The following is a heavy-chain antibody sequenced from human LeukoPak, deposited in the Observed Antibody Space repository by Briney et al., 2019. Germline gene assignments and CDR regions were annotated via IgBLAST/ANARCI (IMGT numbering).Heavy chain of an antibody. J-gene: IGHJ3*02. Sequence: PSENLSFTCTVSGGSISSYNWSWIRQRPGKGLEWIGYIYYSRSTNYNPSPKSRVTISVDPYKNQFSLKLCSVTAADTAVYYCARGVAVAGTLVAFDIWGQGTMVTVSS. CDR1: GGSISSYN. CDR2: IYYSRST. D-gene: IGHD6-19*01. V-gene: IGHV4-59*01. CDR3: ARGVAVAGTLVAFDI.